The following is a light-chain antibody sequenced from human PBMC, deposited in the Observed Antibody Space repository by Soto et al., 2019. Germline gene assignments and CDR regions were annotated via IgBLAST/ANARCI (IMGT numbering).Light chain of an antibody. J-gene: IGLJ3*02. CDR2: NNN. Sequence: QSVLTQPPSASGTPGQTVIISCSGSRSDIGSNSVNWYQHLPGTAPKLLIYNNNQRPSGVPDRFSGSRSGTSASLAISGLQSDDEAVYFCSTWDDSMNGWVFGGGTQLTVL. CDR1: RSDIGSNS. CDR3: STWDDSMNGWV. V-gene: IGLV1-44*01.